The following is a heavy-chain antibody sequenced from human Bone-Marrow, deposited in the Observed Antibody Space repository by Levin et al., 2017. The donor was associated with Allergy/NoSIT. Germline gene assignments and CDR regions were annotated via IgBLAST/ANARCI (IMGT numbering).Heavy chain of an antibody. V-gene: IGHV4-34*01. CDR1: GGSFSGYY. Sequence: GSLRLSCAVYGGSFSGYYWSWIRQPPGKGLEWIGEINHSGSTNYNPSLKSRVTISVDTSKNQFSLKLSSVTAADTAVYYCARGKWLEDYWGQGTLVTVSS. CDR3: ARGKWLEDY. J-gene: IGHJ4*02. D-gene: IGHD5-12*01. CDR2: INHSGST.